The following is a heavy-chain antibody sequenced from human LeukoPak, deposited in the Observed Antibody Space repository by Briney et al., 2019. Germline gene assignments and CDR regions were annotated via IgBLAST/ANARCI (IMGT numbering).Heavy chain of an antibody. CDR1: GYTFTDYY. CDR2: INPNSGGT. V-gene: IGHV1-2*02. J-gene: IGHJ4*02. Sequence: ASVKVSGKASGYTFTDYYMHWVRQAPGQGLEWMGWINPNSGGTNSAQNFQGRVTMTRDTSISTAYMELSSLRSDDTAVYYCARGDGSYFDYWGQGTLVTVSS. CDR3: ARGDGSYFDY. D-gene: IGHD5-24*01.